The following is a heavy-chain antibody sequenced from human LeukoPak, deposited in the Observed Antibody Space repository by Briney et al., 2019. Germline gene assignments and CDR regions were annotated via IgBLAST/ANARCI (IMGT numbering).Heavy chain of an antibody. Sequence: GGSLRLSCAASGFTFSNAWMNWVRQAPGKGLEWVGRIKSRTDGGTTDYAAPVKGRFTISRDDSKNTLYLQMNSLKTEDTAVYYCSTTYYYDSSEGYWGQGTLVTVSS. V-gene: IGHV3-15*07. CDR1: GFTFSNAW. CDR3: STTYYYDSSEGY. D-gene: IGHD3-22*01. CDR2: IKSRTDGGTT. J-gene: IGHJ4*02.